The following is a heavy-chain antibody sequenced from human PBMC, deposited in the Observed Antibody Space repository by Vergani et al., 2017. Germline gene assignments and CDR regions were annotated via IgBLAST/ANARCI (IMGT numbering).Heavy chain of an antibody. V-gene: IGHV1-8*01. CDR2: MNPNSGNT. CDR3: ARGTPYCSGGSCFPVGVDP. J-gene: IGHJ5*02. Sequence: QVQLVQSGAEVKKPGASVKVSCKASGYTFTSYDINWVRQATGQGLEWMGWMNPNSGNTGYAQKFQGRVTMTRNTSISTVYMELSSLRSEDTAVYYCARGTPYCSGGSCFPVGVDPWGQGTLVTVSS. D-gene: IGHD2-15*01. CDR1: GYTFTSYD.